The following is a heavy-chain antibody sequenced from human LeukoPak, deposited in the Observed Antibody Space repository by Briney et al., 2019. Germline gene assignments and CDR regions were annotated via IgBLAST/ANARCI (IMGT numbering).Heavy chain of an antibody. CDR3: ARADSSGTPNLS. CDR1: GYTFTSYG. D-gene: IGHD3-22*01. CDR2: ISAYNGNT. Sequence: ASVKVSCKASGYTFTSYGISWVRQAPGQGLEWMGWISAYNGNTNYAQKLQGRVTMTTDTSTSTAYMELRSLGSDDTAVYYCARADSSGTPNLSWGQGTLVTVSS. J-gene: IGHJ4*02. V-gene: IGHV1-18*01.